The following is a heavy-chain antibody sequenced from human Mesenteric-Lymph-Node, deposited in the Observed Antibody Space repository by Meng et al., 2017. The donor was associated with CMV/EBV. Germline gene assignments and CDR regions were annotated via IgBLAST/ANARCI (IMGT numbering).Heavy chain of an antibody. CDR3: ARGLGWFGERNDK. Sequence: LSLTCVASGFTFNNYAMGWVRQAPGKGLEWVSTLSGSGGSTYFAESMRGRFTISRDNSKNTLHLQMNDLRAEDTAVYYCARGLGWFGERNDKWGQGTVVTVSS. CDR2: LSGSGGST. V-gene: IGHV3-23*01. J-gene: IGHJ4*02. D-gene: IGHD3-10*01. CDR1: GFTFNNYA.